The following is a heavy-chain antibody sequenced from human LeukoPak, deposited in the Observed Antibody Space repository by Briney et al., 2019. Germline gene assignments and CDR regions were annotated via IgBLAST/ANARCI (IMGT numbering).Heavy chain of an antibody. D-gene: IGHD5-18*01. V-gene: IGHV1-2*06. Sequence: ASVRVSCKTSGYTFTDYYMHWVRQAPGQGLEWMGRINPNSGGTSYAQKFQGRVTITRNTSISTAYMELSSLRSEDTAVYYCARLRGYSYGSDYWGQGTLVTVSS. CDR3: ARLRGYSYGSDY. CDR1: GYTFTDYY. CDR2: INPNSGGT. J-gene: IGHJ4*02.